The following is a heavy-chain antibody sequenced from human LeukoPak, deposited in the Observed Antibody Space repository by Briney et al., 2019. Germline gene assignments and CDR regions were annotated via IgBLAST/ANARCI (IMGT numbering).Heavy chain of an antibody. D-gene: IGHD3-10*01. CDR2: INSDGSST. Sequence: QPGGSLRLSCAASGFTFSSYWMHWVRQAPGKGLVWVSRINSDGSSTSYADSVKGRFTISRDNAKNTLYLQMNSLRAEDTAVYYRARARAYYYGSGSYFRFDPWGQGTLVTVSS. J-gene: IGHJ5*02. CDR1: GFTFSSYW. V-gene: IGHV3-74*01. CDR3: ARARAYYYGSGSYFRFDP.